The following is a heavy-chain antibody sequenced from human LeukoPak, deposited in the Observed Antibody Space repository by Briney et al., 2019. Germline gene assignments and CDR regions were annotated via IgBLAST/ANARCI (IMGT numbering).Heavy chain of an antibody. D-gene: IGHD2-2*01. Sequence: PSETVSLTCPVSVGSLSRGGYYWRWLPQPPGRGLEWFGYIYHCGSTYYNPSLKSRVSISVDRSKNQFSLKLSSVTAAETAVYYCARASSIVVVPAAKGYYFDYWGQGTLVTVSS. J-gene: IGHJ4*02. V-gene: IGHV4-30-2*01. CDR2: IYHCGST. CDR1: VGSLSRGGYY. CDR3: ARASSIVVVPAAKGYYFDY.